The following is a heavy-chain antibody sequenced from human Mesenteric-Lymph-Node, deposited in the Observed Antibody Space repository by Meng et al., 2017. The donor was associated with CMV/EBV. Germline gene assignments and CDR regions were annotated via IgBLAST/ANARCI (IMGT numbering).Heavy chain of an antibody. J-gene: IGHJ5*02. CDR1: GFDFGAYW. Sequence: GESLKISCAASGFDFGAYWMHWARQAPGKGLVWVSRINHDGSHTMYADSVKGRFTISKDNAKYTLYLQMNSLRAEDTAVYFCVREDGVDASRGNRFDPWGQGTLVTVSS. V-gene: IGHV3-74*03. CDR2: INHDGSHT. D-gene: IGHD3-3*01. CDR3: VREDGVDASRGNRFDP.